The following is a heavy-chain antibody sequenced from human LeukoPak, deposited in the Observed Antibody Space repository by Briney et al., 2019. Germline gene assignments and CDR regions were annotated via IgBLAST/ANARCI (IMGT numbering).Heavy chain of an antibody. CDR3: ARGNPYYYGSGSYFSF. V-gene: IGHV3-48*01. Sequence: GGSLRLSCAASGFTFSSYSMNWVRQAPGKGLEWVSYISSSSSTIYYADSVKGRFTISRDNAKNSLYLQMNSLRAEDTAVYYCARGNPYYYGSGSYFSFWGQGTLITVSS. D-gene: IGHD3-10*01. J-gene: IGHJ4*02. CDR2: ISSSSSTI. CDR1: GFTFSSYS.